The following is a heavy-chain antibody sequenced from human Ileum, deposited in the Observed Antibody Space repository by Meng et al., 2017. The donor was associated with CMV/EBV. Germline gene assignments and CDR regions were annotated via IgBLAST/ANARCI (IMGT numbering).Heavy chain of an antibody. Sequence: GESLKISCAASGFTFRSYGMHWVRQAPGKGLEWVAFIRNDESNQYYADSVKGRFTISRDNAQNSVYLQMNSLRADDTAVYYCTRLKYDYWSDYATYFDPWGQGTLVTVSS. J-gene: IGHJ4*02. CDR1: GFTFRSYG. CDR2: IRNDESNQ. D-gene: IGHD3-3*01. V-gene: IGHV3-30*02. CDR3: TRLKYDYWSDYATYFDP.